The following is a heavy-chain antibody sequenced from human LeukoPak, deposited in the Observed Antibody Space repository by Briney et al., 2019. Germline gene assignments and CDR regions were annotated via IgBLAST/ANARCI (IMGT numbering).Heavy chain of an antibody. CDR3: AGWAAGFDP. D-gene: IGHD6-13*01. V-gene: IGHV4-59*01. CDR2: IYYSGST. Sequence: SETLSLTCTVSGGSISIYYWSWIRQPPGKGLEWIGYIYYSGSTNYNPSLKSRVTISVDTSKNQFSLKLSSVTAADTAVYYCAGWAAGFDPWGQGTLVTVSS. J-gene: IGHJ5*02. CDR1: GGSISIYY.